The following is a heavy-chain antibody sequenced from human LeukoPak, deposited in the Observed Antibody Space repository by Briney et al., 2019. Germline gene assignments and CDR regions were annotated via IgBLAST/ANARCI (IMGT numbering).Heavy chain of an antibody. CDR3: ARQRGYCGGGSCYRTPHLDH. CDR2: IYYSGTT. J-gene: IGHJ4*02. D-gene: IGHD2-15*01. CDR1: GGSISSSSYY. V-gene: IGHV4-39*01. Sequence: SETLSLTCTVSGGSISSSSYYWGWIRQPPGKGLEWIGSIYYSGTTYYNPSLKSRVTIPVDTSKNQFSLRLSSVTAADTAVYYCARQRGYCGGGSCYRTPHLDHWGQGTLVTVSS.